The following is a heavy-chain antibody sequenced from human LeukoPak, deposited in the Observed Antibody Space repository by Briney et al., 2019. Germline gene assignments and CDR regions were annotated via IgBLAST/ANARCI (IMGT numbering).Heavy chain of an antibody. CDR1: GGSISSSSYY. V-gene: IGHV4-39*07. Sequence: SETLSLTCTVSGGSISSSSYYWGWIRQPPGKGLEWIGTIYYSGSTYYNPSLKSRVTISVDTSKNQFSLKLSSVTAADTAVYYCARVGTYYYGSGSYYTADYYYYYMDVWGKGTTVTVSS. CDR3: ARVGTYYYGSGSYYTADYYYYYMDV. J-gene: IGHJ6*03. D-gene: IGHD3-10*01. CDR2: IYYSGST.